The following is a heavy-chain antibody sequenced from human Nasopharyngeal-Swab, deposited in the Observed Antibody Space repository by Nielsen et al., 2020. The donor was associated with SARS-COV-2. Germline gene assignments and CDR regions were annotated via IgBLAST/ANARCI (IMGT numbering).Heavy chain of an antibody. CDR3: ARDQRYFDWLLYRYFDY. Sequence: GESLKISCAASGFTFRTYSMNWVRQAPGKGLEWVSSISSSTSYTYYADSVKGRFTIPRDNAKNSLYLQMNSLRAEDTAVYYCARDQRYFDWLLYRYFDYWGQGTLVTVSS. D-gene: IGHD3-9*01. V-gene: IGHV3-21*01. CDR2: ISSSTSYT. CDR1: GFTFRTYS. J-gene: IGHJ4*02.